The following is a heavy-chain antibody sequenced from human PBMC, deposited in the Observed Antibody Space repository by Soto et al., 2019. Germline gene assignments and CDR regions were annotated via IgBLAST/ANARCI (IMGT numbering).Heavy chain of an antibody. J-gene: IGHJ5*02. CDR1: RGTFSSYA. D-gene: IGHD3-22*01. V-gene: IGHV1-69*13. CDR2: IIPIFGTA. CDR3: ARPNYDSSRGFFDP. Sequence: SVKVSFKASRGTFSSYAISSVRQAPGQGLEWMGGIIPIFGTANYAQKFQGRVTITADESTSTAYMELSSLRSEDTAVYYCARPNYDSSRGFFDPWGQGTMVTVSS.